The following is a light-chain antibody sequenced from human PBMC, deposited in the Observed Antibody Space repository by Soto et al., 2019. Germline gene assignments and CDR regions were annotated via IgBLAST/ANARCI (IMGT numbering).Light chain of an antibody. CDR2: RAS. V-gene: IGKV3-15*01. CDR1: QSLSSN. CDR3: QQYNSWPIT. J-gene: IGKJ5*01. Sequence: EIVLTQSPGTLSLSPGERATLSYRASQSLSSNLAWYQQKPGQGPRLLVYRASTRTLGIPARFSGSESGTEFTLTISSLQSEDFAVYYCQQYNSWPITFGQGTRLEIK.